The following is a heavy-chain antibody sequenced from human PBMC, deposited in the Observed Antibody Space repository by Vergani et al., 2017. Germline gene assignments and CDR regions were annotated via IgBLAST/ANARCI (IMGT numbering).Heavy chain of an antibody. CDR1: GGTFSSYA. D-gene: IGHD6-13*01. J-gene: IGHJ1*01. CDR2: IIPIFGTA. Sequence: QVQLVQSGAEVKKPGSSVKVSCTASGGTFSSYAISWVRQAPGQGLEWMGGIIPIFGTANYAQKFQGRVTITADKSTSTAYMELSSLRSEDTAVYYWARDPVAAAAGPEYFQHWGQGTLVTVSS. V-gene: IGHV1-69*06. CDR3: ARDPVAAAAGPEYFQH.